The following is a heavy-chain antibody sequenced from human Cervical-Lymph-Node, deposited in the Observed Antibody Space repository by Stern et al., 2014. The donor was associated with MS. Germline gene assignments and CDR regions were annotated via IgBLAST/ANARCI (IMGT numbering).Heavy chain of an antibody. Sequence: QVQLQESGPRLVKPSQTLSLTCTVSGGSIRSGGFYCTWVRQPAGKGPEWIGRMYATGGSTYNSSLQSRATLAVATSTNQFPLTLRSVTAADTAIYYCVRDHDYYGMDVWGQGTTVTVSS. CDR2: MYATGGS. CDR1: GGSIRSGGFY. V-gene: IGHV4-61*02. J-gene: IGHJ6*02. CDR3: VRDHDYYGMDV.